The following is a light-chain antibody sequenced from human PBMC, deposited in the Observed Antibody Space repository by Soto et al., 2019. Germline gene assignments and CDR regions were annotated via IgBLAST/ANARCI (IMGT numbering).Light chain of an antibody. Sequence: DIHLTQSPSFLSASVGDRVTVTCQASQDISTYLAWFQQKPGKAPQLLVYPASTLQGGVPSRFSGRGSGTEFSLTLSSLQPEDFATYYCQQLRTYPYTFGQGTKLDIK. J-gene: IGKJ2*01. CDR3: QQLRTYPYT. CDR1: QDISTY. V-gene: IGKV1-9*01. CDR2: PAS.